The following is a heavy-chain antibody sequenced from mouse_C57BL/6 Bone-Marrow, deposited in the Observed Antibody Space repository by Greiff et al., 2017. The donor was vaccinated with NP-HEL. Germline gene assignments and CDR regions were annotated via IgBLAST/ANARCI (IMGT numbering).Heavy chain of an antibody. J-gene: IGHJ1*03. CDR1: GFSLTSYG. D-gene: IGHD1-2*01. CDR3: AKEGIPSTASYWYFDV. Sequence: VQLQQSGPGLVQPSQSLSITCTVSGFSLTSYGVHWVRQSPGKGLEWLGVIWRGGSTDYNAAFMSRLSITKDNSKSQVFFKMNSLQADDTAIYYCAKEGIPSTASYWYFDVWGTGTTVTVSS. CDR2: IWRGGST. V-gene: IGHV2-5*01.